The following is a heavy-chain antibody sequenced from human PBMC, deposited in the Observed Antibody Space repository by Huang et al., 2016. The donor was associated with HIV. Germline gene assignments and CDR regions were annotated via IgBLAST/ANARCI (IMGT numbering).Heavy chain of an antibody. CDR3: ARDHHDFWRGYRRMYFFDH. CDR2: IDYSGST. J-gene: IGHJ4*02. CDR1: GGSISTHY. Sequence: QVQLQESGPGLVKPSETLSLTCTVSGGSISTHYWSWIRQPPGKGLEWIGSIDYSGSTNSSPSLKSGVTILLDTSKNHVSLRVNSVTAADTAMYYCARDHHDFWRGYRRMYFFDHWGQGTLVTVSS. D-gene: IGHD3-3*01. V-gene: IGHV4-59*11.